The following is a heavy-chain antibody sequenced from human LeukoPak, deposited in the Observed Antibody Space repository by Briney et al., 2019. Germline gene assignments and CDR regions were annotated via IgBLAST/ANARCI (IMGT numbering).Heavy chain of an antibody. Sequence: GGSLRLSCAASGFTFSTYSMNWVRLAPGKGLEWVSYISSSSSYIYYADSVKGRFTISRDNAKNSLYLQMNSLRAEDTAVYYCGRDRSSVVAGIGYWGQGTLVTVSS. D-gene: IGHD6-19*01. J-gene: IGHJ4*02. CDR2: ISSSSSYI. CDR1: GFTFSTYS. CDR3: GRDRSSVVAGIGY. V-gene: IGHV3-21*01.